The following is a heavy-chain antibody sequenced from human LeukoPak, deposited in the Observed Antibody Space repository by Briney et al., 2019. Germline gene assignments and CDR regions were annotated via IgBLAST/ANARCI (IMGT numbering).Heavy chain of an antibody. J-gene: IGHJ4*02. D-gene: IGHD3-22*01. CDR3: TTEYYYDSSGYYYGDFDY. Sequence: GGSLRLSCAASGFTFSSYAMSWVRQAPGKGLEWVSAISGSGGSTYYADSVKGRFTISRDDSKNTLYLQMNSLKTEDTAVYYCTTEYYYDSSGYYYGDFDYWGQGTLVTVSS. CDR1: GFTFSSYA. CDR2: ISGSGGST. V-gene: IGHV3-23*01.